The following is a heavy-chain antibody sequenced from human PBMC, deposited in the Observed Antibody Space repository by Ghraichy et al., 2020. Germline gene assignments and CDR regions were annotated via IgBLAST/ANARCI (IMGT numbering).Heavy chain of an antibody. CDR1: GGSISSYY. CDR2: IFYTGST. CDR3: ARVRCTSTGCYTRFTFDY. Sequence: SETLSLTCTVSGGSISSYYWSWIRQPPGKGLEWIGYIFYTGSTNYSPSLESRVTISVDTSKNQFSLNLSSVTAADTAVYYCARVRCTSTGCYTRFTFDYWGQGPLVTVSS. J-gene: IGHJ4*02. V-gene: IGHV4-59*01. D-gene: IGHD2-2*02.